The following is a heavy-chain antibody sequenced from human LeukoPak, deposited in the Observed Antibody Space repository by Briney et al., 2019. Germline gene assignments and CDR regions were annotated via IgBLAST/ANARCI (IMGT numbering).Heavy chain of an antibody. D-gene: IGHD3-16*02. Sequence: MGFIYPGDSDIRYSPSFQGQVTISADNSISTAYLQWSSLKASDSGMYYCARHPGVIVPIDYWGQGTLVTVSS. CDR3: ARHPGVIVPIDY. V-gene: IGHV5-51*01. CDR2: IYPGDSDI. J-gene: IGHJ4*02.